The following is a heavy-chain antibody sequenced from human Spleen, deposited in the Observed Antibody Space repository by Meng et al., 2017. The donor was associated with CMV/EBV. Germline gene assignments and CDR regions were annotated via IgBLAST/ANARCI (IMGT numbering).Heavy chain of an antibody. CDR2: IYPCDSDT. CDR3: ARLRPDSSGYNRDFEY. D-gene: IGHD3-22*01. V-gene: IGHV5-51*01. J-gene: IGHJ4*02. Sequence: GESLKISCQASGYRFTNYWIGWVRQMPRKGLEWMGIIYPCDSDTRYSPSFQGQVTISVDKSINTAYLQWSSLKASDTAMYYCARLRPDSSGYNRDFEYWGQGTLVTVSS. CDR1: GYRFTNYW.